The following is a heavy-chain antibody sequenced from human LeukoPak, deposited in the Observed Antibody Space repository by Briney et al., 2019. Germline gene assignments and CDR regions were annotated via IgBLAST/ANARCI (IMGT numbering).Heavy chain of an antibody. CDR2: IYHSGST. CDR1: GYSISSGYY. D-gene: IGHD5-24*01. Sequence: SETLSLTCTVSGYSISSGYYWGWIRQPPGKGLEWIGSIYHSGSTYYNPSLKSRVTISVDTSKNQFSLKLSSVTAADTAVYYCARGGEDGYNFSLDYWGQGTLVTVSS. V-gene: IGHV4-38-2*02. CDR3: ARGGEDGYNFSLDY. J-gene: IGHJ4*02.